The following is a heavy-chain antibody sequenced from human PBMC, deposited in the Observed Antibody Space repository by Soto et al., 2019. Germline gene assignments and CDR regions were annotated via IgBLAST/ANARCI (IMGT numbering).Heavy chain of an antibody. D-gene: IGHD1-1*01. J-gene: IGHJ2*01. CDR2: IHGGGGAT. V-gene: IGHV3-23*01. CDR3: AKFEGHPLEYWYLEF. Sequence: EVQLLESGGGLVQPGGSLRLSCAASGFTFSAYAMGWVRQAPGKGLEWVSTIHGGGGATHYADSVKGRFTISRDDSKKTLYSEMDRLRAEDPAVYYCAKFEGHPLEYWYLEFWGRGTLVTVSS. CDR1: GFTFSAYA.